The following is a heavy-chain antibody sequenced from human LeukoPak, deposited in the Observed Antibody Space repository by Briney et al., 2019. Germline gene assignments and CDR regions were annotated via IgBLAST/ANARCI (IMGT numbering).Heavy chain of an antibody. CDR3: ARDLFAYMDV. CDR1: GGSISSYY. Sequence: SETLSLTCTVSGGSISSYYWSWIRQPPGKGLEWIGYIYYSGSTNYNPSLKSRATISEDTSKNQFSLKLSSVTAADTAVYYCARDLFAYMDVWGKGTTVTISS. J-gene: IGHJ6*03. V-gene: IGHV4-59*01. CDR2: IYYSGST. D-gene: IGHD3-10*02.